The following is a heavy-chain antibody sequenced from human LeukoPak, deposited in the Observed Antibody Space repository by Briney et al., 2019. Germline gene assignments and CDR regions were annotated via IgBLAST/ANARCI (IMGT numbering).Heavy chain of an antibody. CDR3: ARPLDSADSFSAFDI. Sequence: PGRSLRLSCAASGFTFSSYAMHWVRQAPGKGLEWVAVISYDGSNKYYAYSVKGRFTISRDNSKNTLYLQMNSLRAEDTAVYYCARPLDSADSFSAFDIWGQGTMVTVSS. V-gene: IGHV3-30-3*01. J-gene: IGHJ3*02. D-gene: IGHD3-10*01. CDR2: ISYDGSNK. CDR1: GFTFSSYA.